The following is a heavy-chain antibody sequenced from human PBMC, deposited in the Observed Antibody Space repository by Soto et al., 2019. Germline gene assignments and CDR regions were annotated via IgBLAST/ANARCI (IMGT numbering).Heavy chain of an antibody. J-gene: IGHJ4*02. CDR2: ISSSSSYI. CDR1: GFTFSSYS. CDR3: ARDDSRRITDY. D-gene: IGHD3-16*01. V-gene: IGHV3-21*01. Sequence: GGSLRLSCAASGFTFSSYSMNWVRQAPGKGLEWVSSISSSSSYIYYADSVKGRFTISRDNAKNSLYLQMNSLRAEDTAVYYCARDDSRRITDYWGQGTLVTVSS.